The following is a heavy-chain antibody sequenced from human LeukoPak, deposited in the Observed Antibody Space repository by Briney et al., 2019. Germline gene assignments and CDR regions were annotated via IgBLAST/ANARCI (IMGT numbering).Heavy chain of an antibody. CDR3: AKDFNWGFDY. J-gene: IGHJ4*02. D-gene: IGHD7-27*01. V-gene: IGHV3-30*02. CDR2: IRNDGSDK. CDR1: GFTFRKYG. Sequence: GGSLRLSCAASGFTFRKYGMHGVRQAPGKGLEWVAFIRNDGSDKYYADSVKGRFTISRDSPKSTLYVQMNSLRAEDTAVYYCAKDFNWGFDYWGQGILVTVSS.